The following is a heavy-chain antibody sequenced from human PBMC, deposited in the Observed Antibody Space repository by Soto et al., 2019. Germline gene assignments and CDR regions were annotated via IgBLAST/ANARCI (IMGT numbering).Heavy chain of an antibody. V-gene: IGHV4-39*01. CDR3: RVWDGDASFYYYYGMDV. CDR2: IYYSGST. Sequence: QLQLQESGPGLVKPSETLSLTCTVSGGSISSSSYYWGWIRQPPGKGLEWIGSIYYSGSTYYNPSLKXRLTXSXNTSKTQFPLKLSSVTAADTAVYYCRVWDGDASFYYYYGMDVWGQGTTVTVSS. CDR1: GGSISSSSYY. J-gene: IGHJ6*02. D-gene: IGHD4-17*01.